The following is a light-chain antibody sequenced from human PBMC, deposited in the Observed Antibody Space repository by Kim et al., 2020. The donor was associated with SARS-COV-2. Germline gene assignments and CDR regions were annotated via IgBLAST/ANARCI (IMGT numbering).Light chain of an antibody. V-gene: IGKV1-39*01. Sequence: AAVRDRVTITCRASQSIISYLNCYQQKPGRAPQLLIYAASSLQSGVPSRCIGSGSVTDFTLTSSSLQPEDFATYYGQKSYSTPRTFGQGTKVDIK. J-gene: IGKJ1*01. CDR1: QSIISY. CDR2: AAS. CDR3: QKSYSTPRT.